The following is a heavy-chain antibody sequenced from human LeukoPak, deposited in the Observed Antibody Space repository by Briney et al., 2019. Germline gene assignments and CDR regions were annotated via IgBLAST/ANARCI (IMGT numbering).Heavy chain of an antibody. CDR1: GFTLSSYC. V-gene: IGHV3-48*04. Sequence: GGSLRLSCVVSGFTLSSYCMNWVRQPPGKGLECVAHISRSGENVQYADSVKGRFTISRDITKNSLYLQMNSLRVEDTALYYCARGGTTGTTSPLRAFDIWGQGTMVTVSS. CDR2: ISRSGENV. J-gene: IGHJ3*02. D-gene: IGHD1-1*01. CDR3: ARGGTTGTTSPLRAFDI.